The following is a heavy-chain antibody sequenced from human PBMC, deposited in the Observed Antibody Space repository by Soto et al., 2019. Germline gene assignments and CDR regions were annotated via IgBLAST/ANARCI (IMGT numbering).Heavy chain of an antibody. D-gene: IGHD5-18*01. V-gene: IGHV3-23*01. CDR2: ITYNGDNT. CDR1: GFTFRSYA. CDR3: ARYIRGPTVFYFDF. J-gene: IGHJ4*02. Sequence: HPGGSLRLSCAASGFTFRSYAMTWVRQAPGKGLEWVSVITYNGDNTFYADSVKGRFTISRDNSKDTVYLQMNSLRAEDTAVYYCARYIRGPTVFYFDFWGPGVLVTVSS.